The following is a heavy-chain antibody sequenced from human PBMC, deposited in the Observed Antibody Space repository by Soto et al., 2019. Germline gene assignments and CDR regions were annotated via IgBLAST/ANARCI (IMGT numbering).Heavy chain of an antibody. CDR1: GFTFSSYE. CDR2: ISISGSTI. V-gene: IGHV3-48*03. D-gene: IGHD1-26*01. J-gene: IGHJ4*02. CDR3: ARVGLASLQCEY. Sequence: WGSLRLSCAASGFTFSSYEMNWVRQDPGKGLEWVSYISISGSTIYYADSVKGRFTISRDNAKNSLYLQMNSLRAEDTAVYYCARVGLASLQCEYWGQGTMVSVSA.